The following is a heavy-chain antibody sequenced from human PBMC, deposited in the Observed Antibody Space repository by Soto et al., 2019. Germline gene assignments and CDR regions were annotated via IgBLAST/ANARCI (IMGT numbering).Heavy chain of an antibody. CDR2: ISRRSSTI. CDR3: ARGDQRSGWYV. CDR1: GFTFSSYS. Sequence: GGSLRLSCVASGFTFSSYSMNWVRQAPGKGLEWVSYISRRSSTIYFADSVKGRFTISRDNAKNSLYLQMNSLRAEDTAVYYSARGDQRSGWYVWGQGTLVTVSS. D-gene: IGHD6-19*01. V-gene: IGHV3-48*04. J-gene: IGHJ4*02.